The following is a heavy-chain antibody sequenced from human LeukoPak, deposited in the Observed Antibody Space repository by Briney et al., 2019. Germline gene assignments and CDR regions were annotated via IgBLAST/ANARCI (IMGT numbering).Heavy chain of an antibody. CDR3: ARGAIAAAPPPDY. Sequence: ASVRVSCKASGYTFTGYYIHWVRQAPGQGLEWVGWINPKSGGRDYAQTFQGRVAVTSDTSISTAYMDLSNLRSDDTAVFYCARGAIAAAPPPDYWGQGTLVTVSS. CDR2: INPKSGGR. D-gene: IGHD6-13*01. J-gene: IGHJ4*02. CDR1: GYTFTGYY. V-gene: IGHV1-2*02.